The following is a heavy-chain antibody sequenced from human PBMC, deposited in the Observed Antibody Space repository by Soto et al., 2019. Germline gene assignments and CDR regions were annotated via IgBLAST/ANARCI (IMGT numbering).Heavy chain of an antibody. CDR3: ARGSRYSSGWYGDNWFDP. D-gene: IGHD6-19*01. CDR2: MNPNSGNT. J-gene: IGHJ5*02. CDR1: GYTFTSYD. Sequence: ASVKVSCKSSGYTFTSYDINCVRQATGQGLEWMGWMNPNSGNTGYAQKFQGRVTMTRNTSISTAYMELSSLRSEDTAVYYCARGSRYSSGWYGDNWFDPWGQGTLVTVSS. V-gene: IGHV1-8*01.